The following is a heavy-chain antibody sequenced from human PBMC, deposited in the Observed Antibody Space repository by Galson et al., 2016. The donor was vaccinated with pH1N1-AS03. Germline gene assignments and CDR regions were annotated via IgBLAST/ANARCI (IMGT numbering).Heavy chain of an antibody. Sequence: SLRLSCAASGFTISNFGMHWVRQAPGQGLEWVAIISCNGTNKYYADSVKGRFSISRDNSKNTMFLQMSALRAEDTAVYYCANDFTYDFRCGYSFYRGQGALVTRSP. CDR1: GFTISNFG. CDR3: ANDFTYDFRCGYSFY. CDR2: ISCNGTNK. D-gene: IGHD3/OR15-3a*01. J-gene: IGHJ1*01. V-gene: IGHV3-30*18.